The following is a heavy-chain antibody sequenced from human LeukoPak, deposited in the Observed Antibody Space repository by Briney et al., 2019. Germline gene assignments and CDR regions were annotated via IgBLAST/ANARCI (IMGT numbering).Heavy chain of an antibody. Sequence: GGSLRLSCAASGFTFSSYGMHWVRQAPGKGLEWVSLISYDGSNKYYGDSVKGRFTISRDNSKSTPYLQVNSLRAEDTAVYYCAKDQGLSAPDYWGQGTLVTVSS. CDR1: GFTFSSYG. V-gene: IGHV3-30*18. D-gene: IGHD3-3*01. CDR2: ISYDGSNK. CDR3: AKDQGLSAPDY. J-gene: IGHJ4*02.